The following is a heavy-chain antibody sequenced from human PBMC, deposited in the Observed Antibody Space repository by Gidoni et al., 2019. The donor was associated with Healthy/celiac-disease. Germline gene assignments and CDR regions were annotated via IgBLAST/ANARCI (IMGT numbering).Heavy chain of an antibody. CDR2: TNPNSGGT. D-gene: IGHD3-3*01. J-gene: IGHJ6*02. V-gene: IGHV1-2*02. CDR3: ARGFDYYYGMDV. Sequence: QVPLVQSGAEVKTPGASVKVSCKASGYTFTGYYMQWVRQASGQGLEWLGWTNPNSGGTDYEQKFQGRVTMTRDTSISPAYMELSGLGSDDTAVYYCARGFDYYYGMDVWGQGTTVTVSS. CDR1: GYTFTGYY.